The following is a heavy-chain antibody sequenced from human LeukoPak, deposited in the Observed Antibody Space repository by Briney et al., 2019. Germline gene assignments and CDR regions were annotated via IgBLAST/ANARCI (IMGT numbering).Heavy chain of an antibody. V-gene: IGHV3-30*04. CDR3: ARDLPYCSSTSCYSGIDY. CDR2: ISLDGSNK. D-gene: IGHD2-2*01. Sequence: GGSLRLSCAASGFTFSSYAMQWVRQAPGRGLGWVAVISLDGSNKYYADSVKGRFTISRDNSKNTLYLQMNSLRAEDTAVYYCARDLPYCSSTSCYSGIDYWGQGTLVTVSS. CDR1: GFTFSSYA. J-gene: IGHJ4*02.